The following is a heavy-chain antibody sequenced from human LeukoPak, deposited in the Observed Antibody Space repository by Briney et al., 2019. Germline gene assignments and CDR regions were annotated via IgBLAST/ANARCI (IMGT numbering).Heavy chain of an antibody. V-gene: IGHV4-34*01. CDR1: GGSFSGYY. CDR3: ARSYYYGMDV. Sequence: SETLSLTCAVYGGSFSGYYWSWIRQPPGKGLEWIGEINHSGSTNYNPSLKSRVTISVDTSKNQFSLKLSSVTAADTAVNYCARSYYYGMDVWGQGTTVTVSS. CDR2: INHSGST. J-gene: IGHJ6*02.